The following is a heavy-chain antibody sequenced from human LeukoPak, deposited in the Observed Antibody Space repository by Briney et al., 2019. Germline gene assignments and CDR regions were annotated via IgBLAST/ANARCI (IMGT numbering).Heavy chain of an antibody. Sequence: SETLSLTCTVSGASISYSGYFWGWIRQPPGKGLEWIGSVYYLGKTYYNPSLETRVTMSVDMSKNQFSLELTSVTAADTAVYYCARDHMAVTSFDQWGQGTLVAVSS. CDR1: GASISYSGYF. V-gene: IGHV4-39*07. CDR2: VYYLGKT. J-gene: IGHJ4*02. D-gene: IGHD5-24*01. CDR3: ARDHMAVTSFDQ.